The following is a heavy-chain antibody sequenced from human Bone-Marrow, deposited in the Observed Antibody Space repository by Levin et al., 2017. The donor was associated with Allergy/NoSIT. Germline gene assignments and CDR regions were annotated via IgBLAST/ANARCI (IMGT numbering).Heavy chain of an antibody. CDR1: GFTFSSHA. D-gene: IGHD3-16*01. V-gene: IGHV3-23*01. CDR2: ISGNGGGT. CDR3: ARRGPAEWGHFDN. Sequence: GGSLRLSCATSGFTFSSHAMSWVRQAPGKGLQWVSDISGNGGGTYYTDSLKGRLTISRDISTNTVYLQINSLRADDTAVYYCARRGPAEWGHFDNWGQGTLVTVSS. J-gene: IGHJ4*02.